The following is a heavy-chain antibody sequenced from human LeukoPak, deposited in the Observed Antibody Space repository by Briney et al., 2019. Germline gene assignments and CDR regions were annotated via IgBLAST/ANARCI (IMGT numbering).Heavy chain of an antibody. J-gene: IGHJ6*03. Sequence: PSVNLSCKVSGYTFTTYYMHWVRDPPGRGLEWVGIINPNGGSTTYAQKFGGRLTMTGDMSTSTVYRELSSLRSEDTAVYYYARSLWCGGLSPANYYYYCYMDVWGKGTTVTISS. D-gene: IGHD3-10*01. CDR2: INPNGGST. CDR3: ARSLWCGGLSPANYYYYCYMDV. V-gene: IGHV1-46*01. CDR1: GYTFTTYY.